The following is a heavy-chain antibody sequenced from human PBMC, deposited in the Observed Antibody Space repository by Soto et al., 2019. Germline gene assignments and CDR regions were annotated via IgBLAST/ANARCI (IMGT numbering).Heavy chain of an antibody. J-gene: IGHJ4*02. CDR1: GFTFINYA. V-gene: IGHV3-23*01. D-gene: IGHD4-4*01. CDR2: ISSSGGST. Sequence: PGGSLRLSCAASGFTFINYAMNWVRQAPGKGLEWVSAISSSGGSTYYADSVKGRFTISRDNSKSTVYPQMNSLRAEDTAVYYCAKGPLGGGNYDLDYWGQGNMVTVSS. CDR3: AKGPLGGGNYDLDY.